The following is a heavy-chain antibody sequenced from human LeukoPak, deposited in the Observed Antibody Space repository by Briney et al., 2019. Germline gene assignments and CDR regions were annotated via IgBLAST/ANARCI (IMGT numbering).Heavy chain of an antibody. CDR2: INHSGST. CDR3: ASTEWGGYYYYYMDV. CDR1: GGSFSGYY. D-gene: IGHD3-16*01. J-gene: IGHJ6*03. Sequence: SETLPLTCAVYGGSFSGYYWSWIRQPPGKGLEWIGEINHSGSTNYNPSLKSRVTISVDTSKNQFSLKLSSVTAADTAVYYCASTEWGGYYYYYMDVWGKGTTVTVSS. V-gene: IGHV4-34*01.